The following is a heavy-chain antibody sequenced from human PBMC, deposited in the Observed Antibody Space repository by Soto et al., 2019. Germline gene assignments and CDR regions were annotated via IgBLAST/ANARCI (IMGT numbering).Heavy chain of an antibody. Sequence: EVQLVESGGGLVQTGGSLRLSCAASGFTFRTNDMHWVRQAPGKGLEWVSGIGTAADTYYPDSVKGRFTISRENAKNSLYLQMKSLRAGDTAVYYCARGWLRRGYLDYWGQGTLVTVSS. V-gene: IGHV3-13*04. D-gene: IGHD5-12*01. J-gene: IGHJ4*02. CDR3: ARGWLRRGYLDY. CDR1: GFTFRTND. CDR2: IGTAADT.